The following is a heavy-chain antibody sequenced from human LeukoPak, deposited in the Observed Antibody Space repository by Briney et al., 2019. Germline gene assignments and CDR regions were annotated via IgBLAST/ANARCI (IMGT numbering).Heavy chain of an antibody. Sequence: GGSLRLSCAASGFDLNTYEMNWVRQAPGKGLEWIADITISGHTKNYADSVKGRFTISRDNAGTSLYLQMNSLRVEDTVVYYCARGDPHADLWGQGTLVTVSS. CDR2: ITISGHTK. CDR3: ARGDPHADL. J-gene: IGHJ5*02. CDR1: GFDLNTYE. V-gene: IGHV3-48*03.